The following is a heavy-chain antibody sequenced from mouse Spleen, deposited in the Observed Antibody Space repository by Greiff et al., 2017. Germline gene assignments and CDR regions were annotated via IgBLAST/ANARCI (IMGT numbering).Heavy chain of an antibody. V-gene: IGHV1-64*01. D-gene: IGHD1-1*01. CDR3: ARWEYGSGLGYFDV. CDR2: IHPNSGST. J-gene: IGHJ1*03. CDR1: GYTFTSYW. Sequence: VQLQQPGAELVKPGASVKLSCKASGYTFTSYWMHWVKQRPGQGLEWIGMIHPNSGSTNYNEKFKSKATLTVDKSSSTAYMQLSSLTSEDSAVYYCARWEYGSGLGYFDVWGTGTTVTVSS.